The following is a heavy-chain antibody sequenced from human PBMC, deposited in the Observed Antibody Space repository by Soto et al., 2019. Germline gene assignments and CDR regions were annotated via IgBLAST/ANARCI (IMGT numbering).Heavy chain of an antibody. Sequence: PGGSLRLSCAASGFTFISYGMHWVRQAPGKGLEWVAVISYDGSDKYYADSVKGRFTISRDNSKNTLFLQMNSLRAEDTALYYCVKSHSSGWYYFDYRGQGALVTVSS. V-gene: IGHV3-30*18. D-gene: IGHD6-19*01. CDR3: VKSHSSGWYYFDY. CDR2: ISYDGSDK. J-gene: IGHJ4*02. CDR1: GFTFISYG.